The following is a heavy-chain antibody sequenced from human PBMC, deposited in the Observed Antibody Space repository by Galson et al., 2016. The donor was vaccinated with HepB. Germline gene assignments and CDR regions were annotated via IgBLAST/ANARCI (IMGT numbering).Heavy chain of an antibody. CDR2: IYTGCST. CDR1: GFSVSSNF. CDR3: ARAIAAAGNFDY. Sequence: SLRLYCAASGFSVSSNFVSCVRQSPGKGLEWVSVIYTGCSTYHAYTVKGRFTIARDNAKNMLSLKMNSLRAEDTAVYYCARAIAAAGNFDYWGQGTLVTVSS. V-gene: IGHV3-53*01. D-gene: IGHD6-13*01. J-gene: IGHJ4*02.